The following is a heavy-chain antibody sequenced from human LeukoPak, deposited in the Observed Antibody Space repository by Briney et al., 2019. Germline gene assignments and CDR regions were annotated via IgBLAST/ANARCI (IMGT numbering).Heavy chain of an antibody. Sequence: GGSLRLSCAASGFTFSSYEMNWVRQAPGKGLEWVSYISSSGSTIYYADSVKGRFTISRDNAKNSLYLQMNSLRAEDTAVYYCARLPVGYCSGGSCYPSYYYYMDVWGKGTTVTISS. CDR1: GFTFSSYE. D-gene: IGHD2-15*01. J-gene: IGHJ6*03. CDR3: ARLPVGYCSGGSCYPSYYYYMDV. V-gene: IGHV3-48*03. CDR2: ISSSGSTI.